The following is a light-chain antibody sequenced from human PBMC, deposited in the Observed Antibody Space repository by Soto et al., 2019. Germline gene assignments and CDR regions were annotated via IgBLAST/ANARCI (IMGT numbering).Light chain of an antibody. CDR1: ESISNN. J-gene: IGKJ4*01. V-gene: IGKV3-15*01. CDR3: QQHSDWPLI. CDR2: GAS. Sequence: EIVRTQSPVTLSVSPGERVTLSCRASESISNNLAWYQQKLGQAPRLLIYGASTRATGVPGRFSGSGSGTEFTLSISSLQSEDLAVYYCQQHSDWPLIFGGGTKVDIK.